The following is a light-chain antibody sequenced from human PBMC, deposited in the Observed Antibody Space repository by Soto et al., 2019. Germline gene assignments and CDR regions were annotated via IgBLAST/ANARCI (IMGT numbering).Light chain of an antibody. V-gene: IGKV3-20*01. Sequence: EIVLTQSPGTLSLSPGERATLSCRASQSVSSSYLAGYQQKPGQAPRHLINGASDRATGIPDRFTGSGSGTDFTLTISRLEPEDFAVYYCQQYGSSPQTFGQGTKVDI. J-gene: IGKJ1*01. CDR3: QQYGSSPQT. CDR2: GAS. CDR1: QSVSSSY.